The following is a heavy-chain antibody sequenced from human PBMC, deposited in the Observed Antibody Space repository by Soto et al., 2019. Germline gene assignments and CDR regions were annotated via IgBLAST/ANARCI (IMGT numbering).Heavy chain of an antibody. V-gene: IGHV4-59*01. D-gene: IGHD3-9*01. Sequence: SETLSLTCTVSGGSISSYYWSWIRQPPGKGLEWIGYIYYSGSTNYNPSLKSRVTISVDTSKNQFSLKLSSVTAADTAVYYCAREDRDFDWLLKGYAFDIWGQGTMVTVSS. J-gene: IGHJ3*02. CDR3: AREDRDFDWLLKGYAFDI. CDR2: IYYSGST. CDR1: GGSISSYY.